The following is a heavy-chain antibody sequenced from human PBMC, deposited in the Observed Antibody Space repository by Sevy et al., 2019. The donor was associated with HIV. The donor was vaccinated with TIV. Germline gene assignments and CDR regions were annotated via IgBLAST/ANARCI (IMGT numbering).Heavy chain of an antibody. Sequence: GGSLRLSCAGSGFTFADHAMSWVRQAPGKGLGWVGFIRSKEYVGTIEYAASVKGSFTISRDGSKGIAYLQMSGLKIEDTAVYYCARKHRFDYWGPGTLVTVSS. J-gene: IGHJ4*02. CDR2: IRSKEYVGTI. CDR3: ARKHRFDY. D-gene: IGHD3-16*02. CDR1: GFTFADHA. V-gene: IGHV3-49*04.